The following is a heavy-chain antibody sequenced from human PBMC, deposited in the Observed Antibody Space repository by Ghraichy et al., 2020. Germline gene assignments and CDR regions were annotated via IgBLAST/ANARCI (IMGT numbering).Heavy chain of an antibody. CDR1: GYTFSNSP. V-gene: IGHV7-4-1*02. CDR3: ARETGYSEWGPGVSGSGTYPNWFDP. Sequence: ASVKVSCKASGYTFSNSPIHWVRQAPGQGLEWMGGINTDTGNPTFAQGFTGRFVFSRDTTANTAFLQINSLKPEDTALYFCARETGYSEWGPGVSGSGTYPNWFDPWGQGTLVSVSS. D-gene: IGHD3-10*01. CDR2: INTDTGNP. J-gene: IGHJ5*02.